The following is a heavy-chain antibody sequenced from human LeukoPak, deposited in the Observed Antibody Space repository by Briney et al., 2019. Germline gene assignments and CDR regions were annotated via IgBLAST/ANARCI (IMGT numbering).Heavy chain of an antibody. J-gene: IGHJ4*02. D-gene: IGHD1-26*01. CDR3: AREVESGNYAFDF. Sequence: GGSLRLSCAASGFTFSSYEMNWVRQAPGKGLEWVSYISSSGSTIYYADSVKGRFTVSRDNAKNSLFLQMNSLRAEDTAVYYCAREVESGNYAFDFWGQGTLVTVSS. V-gene: IGHV3-48*03. CDR1: GFTFSSYE. CDR2: ISSSGSTI.